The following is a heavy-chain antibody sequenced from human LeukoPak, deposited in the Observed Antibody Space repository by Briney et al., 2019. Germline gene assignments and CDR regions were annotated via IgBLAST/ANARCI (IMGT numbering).Heavy chain of an antibody. Sequence: ASVKVSCKASGYTFIAYYMHWVRQAPGQGLEWMGWINPNSGGTNYAQKFQGRVTMTRDTSISTAYMELRSLRSDDTAVYYCARFRRIGVVVTAIYFDYWGQGTLVTVSS. CDR1: GYTFIAYY. D-gene: IGHD2-21*02. V-gene: IGHV1-2*02. CDR2: INPNSGGT. J-gene: IGHJ4*02. CDR3: ARFRRIGVVVTAIYFDY.